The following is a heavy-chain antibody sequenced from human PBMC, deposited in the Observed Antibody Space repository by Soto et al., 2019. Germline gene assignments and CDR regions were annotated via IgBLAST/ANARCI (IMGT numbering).Heavy chain of an antibody. CDR3: ARVVGSGWYPSWFDP. J-gene: IGHJ5*02. D-gene: IGHD6-19*01. V-gene: IGHV3-7*01. CDR1: GFTFSSYW. Sequence: PGGSLRLSCAASGFTFSSYWMSWVRQAPGKGLEWVANIKQDGSAKYYVDSVKGQFTISRDNAKNSLYLQMNSLRAEDTAVYYCARVVGSGWYPSWFDPWGPGTLVTVSS. CDR2: IKQDGSAK.